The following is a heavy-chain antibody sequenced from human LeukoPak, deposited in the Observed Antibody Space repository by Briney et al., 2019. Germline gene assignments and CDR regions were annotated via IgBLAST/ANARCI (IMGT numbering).Heavy chain of an antibody. CDR1: GFTVSDNY. CDR3: ARGGAARPDY. J-gene: IGHJ4*02. Sequence: GGSLRLSCAASGFTVSDNYMYWVRQAPGKGLEWVSYISSNSRTVEYADSVKGRFSISRDNAKNSLYLQMNTLRAEDTAVYYCARGGAARPDYWGRGTLVSVSS. D-gene: IGHD6-6*01. CDR2: ISSNSRTV. V-gene: IGHV3-48*01.